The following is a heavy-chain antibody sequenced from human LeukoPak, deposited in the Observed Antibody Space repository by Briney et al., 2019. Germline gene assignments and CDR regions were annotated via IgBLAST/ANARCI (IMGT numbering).Heavy chain of an antibody. CDR3: AKNLYYYYYYMDV. Sequence: PGGSLRLSCAAPGFTFSSYGMHWVRQAPGKGLEWVAVIWYDGSNKYYADSVKGRSTISRDNSKNTLYLQMNSLRAEDTAVYYCAKNLYYYYYYMDVWGKGTTVTVSS. J-gene: IGHJ6*03. V-gene: IGHV3-33*06. CDR1: GFTFSSYG. CDR2: IWYDGSNK.